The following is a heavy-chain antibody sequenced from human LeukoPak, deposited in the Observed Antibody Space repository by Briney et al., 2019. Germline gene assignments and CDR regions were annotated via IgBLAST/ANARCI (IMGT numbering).Heavy chain of an antibody. CDR3: ARDHHTIFEGLQVFDP. J-gene: IGHJ5*02. V-gene: IGHV4-30-4*08. D-gene: IGHD3-3*01. CDR2: IYYSGST. CDR1: GGSSSSGDYY. Sequence: SETPSLTCTVSGGSSSSGDYYWSWIHQPPGKGLEWIGYIYYSGSTYYNPSLKSRVTISVDTSKNQFSLKLSSVTAADTAVYYCARDHHTIFEGLQVFDPWGQGTLVTVSS.